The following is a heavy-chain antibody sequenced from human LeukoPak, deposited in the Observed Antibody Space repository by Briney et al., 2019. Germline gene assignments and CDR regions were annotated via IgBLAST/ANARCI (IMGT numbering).Heavy chain of an antibody. CDR3: ARVRRRYDYVWGSSNAFDI. J-gene: IGHJ3*02. CDR2: IYHSGST. V-gene: IGHV4-38-2*02. CDR1: GYSISSGYY. D-gene: IGHD3-16*01. Sequence: SETLSLTCTVSGYSISSGYYWGWIRQPPGKGLEWIGSIYHSGSTNYNPSLKSRVTISVDTSKNQFSLKLSSVTAADTAVYYCARVRRRYDYVWGSSNAFDIWGQGTMVTVSS.